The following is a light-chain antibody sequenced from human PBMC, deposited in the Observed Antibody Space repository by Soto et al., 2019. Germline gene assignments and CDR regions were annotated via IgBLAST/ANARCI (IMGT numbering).Light chain of an antibody. J-gene: IGKJ5*01. CDR1: QTINIW. CDR2: KAS. V-gene: IGKV1-5*03. CDR3: QQYNSYSYT. Sequence: DIQMTQSPSSLSAPVVARVTMTCRASQTINIWLAWYQQKPGKAPKLLIRKASSLESGVPSRFSGSGSGTEFTLTITSLQPDDFATYYCQQYNSYSYTFGQGTRLEIK.